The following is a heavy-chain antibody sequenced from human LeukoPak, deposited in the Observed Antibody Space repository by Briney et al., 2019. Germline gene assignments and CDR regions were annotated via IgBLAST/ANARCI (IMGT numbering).Heavy chain of an antibody. D-gene: IGHD1-14*01. CDR1: GYTFTSYY. J-gene: IGHJ4*02. CDR2: INPSGGST. Sequence: ASVKVSCKASGYTFTSYYMHWVRQAPGQGLEWMGIINPSGGSTSYAQKFQGRVTITADESTSTAYMELSSLRSEDTAVYYCARVSRSYYFDYWGQGTLVTVSS. V-gene: IGHV1-46*01. CDR3: ARVSRSYYFDY.